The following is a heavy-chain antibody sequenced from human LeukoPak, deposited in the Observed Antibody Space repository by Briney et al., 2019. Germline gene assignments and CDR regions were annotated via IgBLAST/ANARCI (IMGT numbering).Heavy chain of an antibody. CDR1: GFTFSSYS. Sequence: GGSLRLSCAASGFTFSSYSMNWVRQAPGKGLEWVSSISSSSSYIYYADSVKGRFTTSRDNAKNSLYLQMNSLRAEDTAVYYCARDPYYYDSSGYLAAEGHAFDIWGQGTMVTVSS. CDR2: ISSSSSYI. V-gene: IGHV3-21*01. CDR3: ARDPYYYDSSGYLAAEGHAFDI. J-gene: IGHJ3*02. D-gene: IGHD3-22*01.